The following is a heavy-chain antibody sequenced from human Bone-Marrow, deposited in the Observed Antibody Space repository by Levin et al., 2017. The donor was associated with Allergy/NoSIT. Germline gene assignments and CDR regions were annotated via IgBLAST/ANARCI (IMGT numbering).Heavy chain of an antibody. CDR3: ARVSGSTTSYNGEYDY. D-gene: IGHD2/OR15-2a*01. J-gene: IGHJ4*02. Sequence: ASVKVSCKASGYTFASYYIHWVRQAPGQGLEWMGIINPSGGATNYAQKFQGRVTMTRDTSTSAVYMELSSLRSEDTAVYYCARVSGSTTSYNGEYDYWGQGTLVTVSS. V-gene: IGHV1-46*01. CDR1: GYTFASYY. CDR2: INPSGGAT.